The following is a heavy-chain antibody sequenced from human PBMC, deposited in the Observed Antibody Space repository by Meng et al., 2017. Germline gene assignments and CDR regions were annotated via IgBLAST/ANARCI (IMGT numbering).Heavy chain of an antibody. CDR1: GFTFSSYS. V-gene: IGHV3-21*01. D-gene: IGHD3-22*01. Sequence: GESLKISCAASGFTFSSYSMNWVRQAPGKGLEWVSSISSSSSYIYYADSVKGRFTISRDNDKNSLYLQMNSLRAEDTAVYYFARDSARDSSGYGIDYWGQGTLVTVSS. J-gene: IGHJ4*02. CDR2: ISSSSSYI. CDR3: ARDSARDSSGYGIDY.